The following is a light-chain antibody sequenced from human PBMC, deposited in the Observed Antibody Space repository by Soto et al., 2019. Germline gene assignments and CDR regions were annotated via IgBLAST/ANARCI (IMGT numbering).Light chain of an antibody. CDR3: HSYDSSAHWV. J-gene: IGLJ3*02. CDR1: GGSIANNY. CDR2: QDN. V-gene: IGLV6-57*04. Sequence: NFMLTQPQSVSESPGKTVTISCTRSGGSIANNYVQWYQQRPGSAPTPVIFQDNERPSGVPDRFSGSIDSSSNSASLTISGLRTEDEADYYCHSYDSSAHWVFGGGTKLTVL.